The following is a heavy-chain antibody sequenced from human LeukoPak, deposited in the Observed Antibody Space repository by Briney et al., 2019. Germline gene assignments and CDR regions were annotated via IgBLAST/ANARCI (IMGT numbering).Heavy chain of an antibody. CDR2: IIPIFGTA. V-gene: IGHV1-69*13. CDR3: ARVPGSRGWYGNRTPGASAFDY. D-gene: IGHD6-19*01. CDR1: GGTFSSYA. Sequence: GASVKVSCKASGGTFSSYAISWVRQAPGQGLEWMGGIIPIFGTANYAQKFQGRVTITADESTSTAYMELSSLRSEDTAVYYCARVPGSRGWYGNRTPGASAFDYWGQGTLVTVSP. J-gene: IGHJ4*02.